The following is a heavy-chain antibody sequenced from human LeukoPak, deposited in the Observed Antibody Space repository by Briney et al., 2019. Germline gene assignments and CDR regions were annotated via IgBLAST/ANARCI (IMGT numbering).Heavy chain of an antibody. Sequence: GGSLRLSCAASGFTFSSYAMSWVRQAPGKGLEWVSAISGSGGSTYYADSVKGRFTISRDNSKNTLYLQMNSLRAEDTAVYYCAKDLILVVTAIEIYYYYYGMDVWGQGTTVTVSS. CDR1: GFTFSSYA. V-gene: IGHV3-23*01. CDR3: AKDLILVVTAIEIYYYYYGMDV. D-gene: IGHD2-21*02. CDR2: ISGSGGST. J-gene: IGHJ6*02.